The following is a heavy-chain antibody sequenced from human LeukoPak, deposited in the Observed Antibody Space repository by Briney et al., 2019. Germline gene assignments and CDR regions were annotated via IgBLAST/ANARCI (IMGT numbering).Heavy chain of an antibody. CDR2: IYYSGST. CDR3: ARARRDDFWSGNYGMDV. V-gene: IGHV4-31*03. D-gene: IGHD3-3*01. J-gene: IGHJ6*02. CDR1: GGSISSGGYY. Sequence: SETLSLTCTVSGGSISSGGYYWSWIRQHPGKGLEWIGYIYYSGSTYYNPSLKSRVTISVDTSKNQFSLKLSSVTAADTAVYYCARARRDDFWSGNYGMDVWGQGTTVTVSS.